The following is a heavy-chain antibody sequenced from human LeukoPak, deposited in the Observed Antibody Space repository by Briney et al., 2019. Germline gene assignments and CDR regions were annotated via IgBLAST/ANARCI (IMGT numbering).Heavy chain of an antibody. J-gene: IGHJ4*02. Sequence: KPSETLSLTCTVSGGSISSYYWSWIRQPPGKGLEWIGSIYYSGSTYYNPSLKSRVTISVDTSKNQFSLKLSSVTAADTAVYFCARVPGIAVAGTNYWGQGTLVTVSS. V-gene: IGHV4-39*07. CDR1: GGSISSYY. CDR3: ARVPGIAVAGTNY. CDR2: IYYSGST. D-gene: IGHD6-19*01.